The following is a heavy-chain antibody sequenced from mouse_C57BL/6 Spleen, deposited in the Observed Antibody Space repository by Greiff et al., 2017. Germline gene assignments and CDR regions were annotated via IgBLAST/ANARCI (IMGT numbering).Heavy chain of an antibody. D-gene: IGHD2-5*01. CDR3: ARYYSNYDAMDY. Sequence: VQLQQSGPELVKPGASVKIPCKASGYTFTDYNLDWVKQSHGTSLEWIGDINPNNGGTIYNQKFKGKATLTVDKSYSTAYMELRSLTSEDTAVYYCARYYSNYDAMDYWGQGTSVTVSS. CDR1: GYTFTDYN. CDR2: INPNNGGT. J-gene: IGHJ4*01. V-gene: IGHV1-18*01.